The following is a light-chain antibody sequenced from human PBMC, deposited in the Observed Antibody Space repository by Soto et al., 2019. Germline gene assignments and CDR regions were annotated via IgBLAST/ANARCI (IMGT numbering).Light chain of an antibody. CDR3: LQDYSYPRT. Sequence: AIQMTQSPSSLSASVGDRVIITCRASQAIRTELGWYQQRPGKAPKLLIYGTSNLQSGVPSRFSGSGSGTDFTLTLNGLQPEDFATYYCLQDYSYPRTFGQGTKV. J-gene: IGKJ1*01. CDR2: GTS. CDR1: QAIRTE. V-gene: IGKV1-6*01.